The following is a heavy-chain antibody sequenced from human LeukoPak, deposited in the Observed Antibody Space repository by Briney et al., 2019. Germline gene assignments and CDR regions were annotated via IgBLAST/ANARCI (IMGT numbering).Heavy chain of an antibody. Sequence: PSETLSLTCTVSGASICSGSYYWSWIRQPAGKGLEWIGRIYSSENTNYNPSLKSRVTISVDTSKNQFSLELNSVTAADTAVYCGAGSLITQITCFAPGGGEPLVTVSS. D-gene: IGHD1-26*01. CDR3: AGSLITQITCFAP. V-gene: IGHV4-61*02. CDR2: IYSSENT. J-gene: IGHJ5*02. CDR1: GASICSGSYY.